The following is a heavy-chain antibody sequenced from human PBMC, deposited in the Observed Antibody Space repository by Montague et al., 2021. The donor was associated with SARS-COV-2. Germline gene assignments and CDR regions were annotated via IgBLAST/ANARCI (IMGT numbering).Heavy chain of an antibody. J-gene: IGHJ3*02. Sequence: TLSLTCTVSGGSISSGGYYWSWIRQHPGKGLEWIGYIYYSGSTYYNPSLKSRVTILVDTSKNQFSLKLSSVTAADTAVYYCARAGTITMIVVVIDAFDIWGQGTMVTVSS. V-gene: IGHV4-31*03. CDR1: GGSISSGGYY. CDR2: IYYSGST. D-gene: IGHD3-22*01. CDR3: ARAGTITMIVVVIDAFDI.